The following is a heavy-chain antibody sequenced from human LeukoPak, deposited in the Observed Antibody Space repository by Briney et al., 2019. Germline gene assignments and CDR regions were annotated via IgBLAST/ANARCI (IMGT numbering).Heavy chain of an antibody. J-gene: IGHJ4*02. Sequence: GGPLRLSCAASGFSFSGYAMSWVRQAPGKGLEWVSIISSSGGSTNYTESVKGRFTISRDNSKNTLYLQMNSLRVEDTAMYYCAKSAYDRSGYYRWGQGTLVTVSS. V-gene: IGHV3-23*01. D-gene: IGHD3-22*01. CDR1: GFSFSGYA. CDR2: ISSSGGST. CDR3: AKSAYDRSGYYR.